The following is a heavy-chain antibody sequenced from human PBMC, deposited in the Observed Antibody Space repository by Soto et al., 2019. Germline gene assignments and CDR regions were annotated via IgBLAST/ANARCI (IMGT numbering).Heavy chain of an antibody. Sequence: QVQLVQSGAEVKKPGSSVKVSYEASGGTFSSYPINWVRQAPGQGLEWMGGIIPFFGTSNYAQKFQGRVTITADDSTSTAYMELRSLRSEDTAVFSCARVGHITNYGMAVWGQGTTVTVSS. V-gene: IGHV1-69*01. CDR2: IIPFFGTS. D-gene: IGHD1-26*01. CDR1: GGTFSSYP. J-gene: IGHJ6*02. CDR3: ARVGHITNYGMAV.